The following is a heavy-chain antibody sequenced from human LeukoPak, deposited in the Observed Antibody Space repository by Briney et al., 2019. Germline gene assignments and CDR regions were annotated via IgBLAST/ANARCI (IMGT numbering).Heavy chain of an antibody. CDR1: GFTFSSFH. CDR2: ISSRSDIT. Sequence: GGSLRLSCAASGFTFSSFHMNWVRQAPGKGLEWVSYISSRSDITYYADSVKGRFTISRDNAKNSLYLQMNGLRADDTAVYYCARDALFGDTSAYYYDYWGQGTLVTVSS. V-gene: IGHV3-48*01. D-gene: IGHD2-21*02. CDR3: ARDALFGDTSAYYYDY. J-gene: IGHJ4*02.